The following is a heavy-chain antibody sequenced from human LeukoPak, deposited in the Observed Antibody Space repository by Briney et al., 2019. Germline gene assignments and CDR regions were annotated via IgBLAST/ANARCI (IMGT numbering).Heavy chain of an antibody. J-gene: IGHJ4*02. CDR3: AKLQSVVIPAAMLGFDY. Sequence: GGALRLSCAASGFTFSSYDMTWVRQAPGRGLEWVSSIRPSGDNTYYGDSVKGRFTISRDNSKNTLYLQMNSLRAEDTAVYYCAKLQSVVIPAAMLGFDYWGQGILVTVSS. CDR1: GFTFSSYD. CDR2: IRPSGDNT. V-gene: IGHV3-23*01. D-gene: IGHD2-2*01.